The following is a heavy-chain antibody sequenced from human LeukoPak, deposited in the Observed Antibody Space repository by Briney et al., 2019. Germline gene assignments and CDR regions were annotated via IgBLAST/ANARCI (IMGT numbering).Heavy chain of an antibody. J-gene: IGHJ4*02. CDR3: ARAGRYYYDSSAIGGGY. V-gene: IGHV1-2*02. CDR1: GYTFTGYY. CDR2: INPNSGGT. D-gene: IGHD3-22*01. Sequence: ASVKVSCKASGYTFTGYYMHWVRQAPGQGLEWMGWINPNSGGTNYAQKFQGRVTMTRDTSISTAYMELSRLRSDDTAVYYCARAGRYYYDSSAIGGGYWGQGTLVTVSS.